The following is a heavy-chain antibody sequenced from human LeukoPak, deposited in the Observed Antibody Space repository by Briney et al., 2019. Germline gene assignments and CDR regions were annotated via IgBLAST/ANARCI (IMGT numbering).Heavy chain of an antibody. CDR1: GFTFSSYW. Sequence: GGSLRLSCAASGFTFSSYWLSWVRQAPGKGLEWVANINLNGREKYYVDSVKGRFTISRDNAKNSLYLQMNSLRAEDTAVYYCAKTKNYFDYWGQGTLVTVSS. D-gene: IGHD1/OR15-1a*01. CDR3: AKTKNYFDY. CDR2: INLNGREK. J-gene: IGHJ4*02. V-gene: IGHV3-7*03.